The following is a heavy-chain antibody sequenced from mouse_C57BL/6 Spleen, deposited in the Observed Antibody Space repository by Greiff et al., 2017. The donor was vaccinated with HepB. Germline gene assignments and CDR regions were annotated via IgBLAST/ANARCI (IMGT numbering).Heavy chain of an antibody. CDR3: ARHGSSGYWFAY. V-gene: IGHV1-82*01. CDR2: IYPGDGDT. CDR1: GYAFSSSW. J-gene: IGHJ3*01. D-gene: IGHD3-2*02. Sequence: VKLQESGPELVKPGASVKISCKASGYAFSSSWMNWVKQRPGKGLEWIGRIYPGDGDTNYNGKFKGKATLTADKSSSTASMQLSSLTSEDSAVYFCARHGSSGYWFAYWGQGTLVTVSA.